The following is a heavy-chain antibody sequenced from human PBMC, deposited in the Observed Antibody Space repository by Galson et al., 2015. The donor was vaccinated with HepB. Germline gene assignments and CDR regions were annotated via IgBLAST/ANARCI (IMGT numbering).Heavy chain of an antibody. CDR1: GFTVSSGS. D-gene: IGHD1-14*01. J-gene: IGHJ4*02. CDR2: IYSDGST. Sequence: SLRLSCAASGFTVSSGSMSWVRQAPGKGLEWVSVIYSDGSTYYADSVKGRFTISREKSKNTLYLQMNSLRAEDTAVYYCAREPPVGPGGPFDYWGQGTLVTVSS. V-gene: IGHV3-66*02. CDR3: AREPPVGPGGPFDY.